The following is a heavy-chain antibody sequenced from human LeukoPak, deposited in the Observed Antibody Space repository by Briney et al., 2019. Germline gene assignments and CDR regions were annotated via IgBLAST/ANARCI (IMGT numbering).Heavy chain of an antibody. CDR1: GYSISSGYY. V-gene: IGHV4-38-2*01. D-gene: IGHD1-26*01. Sequence: SSETLSLTCAVSGYSISSGYYWGWIRQPPGKGLEWIGSIYHSGSTYYNPSLKSRVTISVDTSKNQFSLKLSSVTAADTAVYYCARHSGVTTRPLDYWGQGTLVTVSS. CDR2: IYHSGST. J-gene: IGHJ4*02. CDR3: ARHSGVTTRPLDY.